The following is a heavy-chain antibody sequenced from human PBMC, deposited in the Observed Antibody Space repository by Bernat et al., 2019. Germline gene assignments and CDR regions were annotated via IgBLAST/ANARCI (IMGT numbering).Heavy chain of an antibody. CDR2: ISYDGSSQ. D-gene: IGHD6-6*01. J-gene: IGHJ4*02. CDR1: GSAFSGHA. V-gene: IGHV3-30*04. Sequence: QVQLVESGGGVVQPGRSLRLSCAASGSAFSGHAMHWVRQVPGKGLEWVSVISYDGSSQDYADSVKGRFTISRDNSKNTLSLQMNGLRAEDTALYYCVVEYSTSSTRVRFDYWGQGSLVIVSS. CDR3: VVEYSTSSTRVRFDY.